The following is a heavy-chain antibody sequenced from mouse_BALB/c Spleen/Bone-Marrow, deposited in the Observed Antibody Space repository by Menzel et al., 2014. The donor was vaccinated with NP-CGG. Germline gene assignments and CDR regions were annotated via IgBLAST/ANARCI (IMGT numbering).Heavy chain of an antibody. CDR2: IDPANGNT. D-gene: IGHD1-2*01. V-gene: IGHV14-3*02. Sequence: EVQLQQSGAELVKPGASVKLSCTASGFNIKDTYMHWVKQRPEQGLEWIGRIDPANGNTKYDPKFQGKATITADTSSNTAYLQLSSLTYEDTAVYYCARIHYYGRAWFAYWGQGTLVTVSA. J-gene: IGHJ3*01. CDR1: GFNIKDTY. CDR3: ARIHYYGRAWFAY.